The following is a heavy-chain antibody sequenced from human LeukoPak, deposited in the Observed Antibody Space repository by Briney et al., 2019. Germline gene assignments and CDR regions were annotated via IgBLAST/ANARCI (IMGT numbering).Heavy chain of an antibody. CDR1: GGSISSNNW. J-gene: IGHJ4*02. CDR2: VYHSGST. V-gene: IGHV4-4*02. Sequence: PSGTLSLTCAVSGGSISSNNWWSWVRQPPGKGLEWIGEVYHSGSTSYNPSLLSRVTISVDKSKNQFSLEMRSVTAADTAVYYCARELGYSYGPRYFDYWGQGTLVTVSS. D-gene: IGHD5-18*01. CDR3: ARELGYSYGPRYFDY.